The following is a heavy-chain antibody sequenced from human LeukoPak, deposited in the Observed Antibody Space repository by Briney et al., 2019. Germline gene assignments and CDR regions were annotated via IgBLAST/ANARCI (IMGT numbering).Heavy chain of an antibody. J-gene: IGHJ3*02. V-gene: IGHV3-30*04. CDR3: ARGDSFYYDSSDLPHAFDI. Sequence: GGSLRLSCAASGFNFGNAAMHWVRKAPGRGLDCVALISYDGSNEYYADSVKGRFTISRDNSKTTLFLQMNSLRLEGTAVYYCARGDSFYYDSSDLPHAFDIWGQGTMVTVS. D-gene: IGHD3-22*01. CDR2: ISYDGSNE. CDR1: GFNFGNAA.